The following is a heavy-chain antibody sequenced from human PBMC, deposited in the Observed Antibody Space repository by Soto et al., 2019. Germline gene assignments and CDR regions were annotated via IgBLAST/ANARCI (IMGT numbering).Heavy chain of an antibody. D-gene: IGHD2-2*02. CDR2: IDPSDSYT. J-gene: IGHJ4*02. Sequence: PGESLKISCKGSGYSLTIYWISWVRQMPGKGLEWMGRIDPSDSYTNYSPSFQGHVTISADKSISTAYLQWSSLKASDTAMYYCARLSCSSTSCYTEYYFDYWGQGTLVTVSS. CDR1: GYSLTIYW. V-gene: IGHV5-10-1*01. CDR3: ARLSCSSTSCYTEYYFDY.